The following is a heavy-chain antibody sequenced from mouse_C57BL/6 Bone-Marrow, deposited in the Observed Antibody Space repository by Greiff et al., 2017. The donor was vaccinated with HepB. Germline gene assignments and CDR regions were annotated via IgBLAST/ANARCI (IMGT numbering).Heavy chain of an antibody. CDR1: GYTFTSYG. CDR2: IYPRSGNT. CDR3: ARKGITTVSY. Sequence: VQVVESGAELARPGASVKLSCKASGYTFTSYGISWVKQRTGQGLEWIGEIYPRSGNTYYNEKFKGKATLTADKSSSTAYMELRSLTSEDSAVYFCARKGITTVSYWGQGTTLTVSS. D-gene: IGHD1-1*01. V-gene: IGHV1-81*01. J-gene: IGHJ2*01.